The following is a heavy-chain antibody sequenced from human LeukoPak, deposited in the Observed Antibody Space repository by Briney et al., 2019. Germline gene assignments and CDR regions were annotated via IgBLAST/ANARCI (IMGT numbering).Heavy chain of an antibody. CDR3: ARARDGYNYGYFDY. V-gene: IGHV3-30*03. Sequence: GRSLRLSCAASGFTFSSYGMHWVRQAPGKGLEWVAVMSYDGGNKYYADSVKGRFTISRDNSKNTLYLQMNSLRAEDTAVYYCARARDGYNYGYFDYWGQGTLVTVSS. J-gene: IGHJ4*02. D-gene: IGHD5-24*01. CDR2: MSYDGGNK. CDR1: GFTFSSYG.